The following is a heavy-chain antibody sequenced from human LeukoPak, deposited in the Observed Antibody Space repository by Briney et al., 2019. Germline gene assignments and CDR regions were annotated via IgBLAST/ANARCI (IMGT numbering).Heavy chain of an antibody. J-gene: IGHJ3*02. CDR2: INPSGGST. CDR1: GYTFTSYY. V-gene: IGHV1-46*01. CDR3: ARAPRNSSGWYGDAFDI. Sequence: ASVKVSCKASGYTFTSYYMHWVRQAPGQGLEWMGIINPSGGSTSYAQKFQGRVTMTRDTSTSIVYMELSSLRSEDTAVYYCARAPRNSSGWYGDAFDIWGQGTMVTVSS. D-gene: IGHD6-19*01.